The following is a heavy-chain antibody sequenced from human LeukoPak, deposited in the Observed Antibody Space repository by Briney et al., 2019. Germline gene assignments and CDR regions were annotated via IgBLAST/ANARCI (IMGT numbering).Heavy chain of an antibody. CDR3: AREDSVAGALADY. J-gene: IGHJ4*02. CDR2: ISSSSSYI. D-gene: IGHD6-19*01. CDR1: GFTFSSYS. Sequence: GRSLRLSCAASGFTFSSYSMNWVRQAPGKGLEWVSSISSSSSYIYYADSVKGRFTISRDNAKNSLYLQMNSLRAEDTAVYYCAREDSVAGALADYWGQGTLVTVSS. V-gene: IGHV3-21*01.